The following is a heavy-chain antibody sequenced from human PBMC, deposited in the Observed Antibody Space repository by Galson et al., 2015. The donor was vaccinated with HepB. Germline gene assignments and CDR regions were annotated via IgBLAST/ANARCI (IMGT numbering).Heavy chain of an antibody. J-gene: IGHJ6*03. Sequence: SVKVSCKASGYTFTGYYMHWVRQAPGQGLGWMGRINPNSGGTNYAQKFQGRVTMTRDASISTAYMELSRLRSDDTAVYYCARDRQWGFYYYYMDVWGKGTTVTVSS. CDR3: ARDRQWGFYYYYMDV. CDR1: GYTFTGYY. V-gene: IGHV1-2*06. CDR2: INPNSGGT. D-gene: IGHD6-19*01.